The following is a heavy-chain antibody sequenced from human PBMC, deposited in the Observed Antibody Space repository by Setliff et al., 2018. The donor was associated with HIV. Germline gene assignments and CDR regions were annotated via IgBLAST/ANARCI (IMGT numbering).Heavy chain of an antibody. D-gene: IGHD3-3*01. CDR1: GFTFNSYG. J-gene: IGHJ5*02. CDR3: VKDVLKFWSGSGALDL. CDR2: IWYDSSKK. V-gene: IGHV3-33*06. Sequence: GGSLRLSCAASGFTFNSYGIHWVCQAPGKGLEWVALIWYDSSKKEFVDSVKGRFNILRDDSKKTAYLQMNSLRADDTAVYYCVKDVLKFWSGSGALDLWGPGTLVTVSS.